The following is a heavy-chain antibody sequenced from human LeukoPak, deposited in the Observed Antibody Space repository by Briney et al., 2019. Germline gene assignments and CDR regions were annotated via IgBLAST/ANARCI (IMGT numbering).Heavy chain of an antibody. CDR3: ARRMAGTVDYYYYYYMDV. Sequence: SETLSLTCTVSGGSISSYYWGWIRQPPGKGLEWIGYIYYSGSTNYNPSLKSRVTISVDTSKNQFSLKLSSVTAADTAVYYCARRMAGTVDYYYYYYMDVWGKGTTVTVSS. D-gene: IGHD1-1*01. V-gene: IGHV4-59*08. CDR2: IYYSGST. J-gene: IGHJ6*03. CDR1: GGSISSYY.